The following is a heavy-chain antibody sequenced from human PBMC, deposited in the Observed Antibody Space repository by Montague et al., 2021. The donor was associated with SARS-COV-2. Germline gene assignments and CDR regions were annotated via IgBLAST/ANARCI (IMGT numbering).Heavy chain of an antibody. V-gene: IGHV4-59*01. CDR2: MYYSGST. Sequence: SETLSLICIVSGGSTNYYYWSWIRQSPGKGLEWIGYMYYSGSTNYNPSLKSRVTMSIDRSKNQFSLKLRSVTAADTAVYYCARVARYCTNGVCQTYYYYGLDVWGQGTTVTVSS. D-gene: IGHD2-8*01. J-gene: IGHJ6*02. CDR3: ARVARYCTNGVCQTYYYYGLDV. CDR1: GGSTNYYY.